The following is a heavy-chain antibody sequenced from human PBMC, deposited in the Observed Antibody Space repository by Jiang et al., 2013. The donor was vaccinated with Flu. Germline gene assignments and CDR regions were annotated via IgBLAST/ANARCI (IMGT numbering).Heavy chain of an antibody. D-gene: IGHD3-9*01. CDR3: ARAAEGPYFDWLIPKPNYYFDY. J-gene: IGHJ4*02. CDR2: IYHSGST. CDR1: GGSISSSNW. V-gene: IGHV4-4*02. Sequence: GSGLVKPSGTLSLTCAVSGGSISSSNWWSWVRQPPGKGLEWIGEIYHSGSTNYNPSLKSRVTISVDKSKNQFSLKLSSVTAADTAVYYCARAAEGPYFDWLIPKPNYYFDYWGQGTLVTVSS.